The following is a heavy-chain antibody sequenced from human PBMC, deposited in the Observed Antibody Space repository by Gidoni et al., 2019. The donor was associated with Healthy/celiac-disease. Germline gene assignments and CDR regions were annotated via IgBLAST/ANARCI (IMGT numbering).Heavy chain of an antibody. V-gene: IGHV3-30*18. J-gene: IGHJ4*02. CDR2: ISYVGSNK. CDR3: AKVDSSSSFGDY. D-gene: IGHD6-6*01. CDR1: GFTFSSYG. Sequence: QVQLVESGGGVVQPGRSLRLSCAASGFTFSSYGMHWVRQAPGKGLEWVAVISYVGSNKYYADSVKGRFTISRDNSKNTLYLQMNSLRAEDTAVYYCAKVDSSSSFGDYWGQGTLVTVSS.